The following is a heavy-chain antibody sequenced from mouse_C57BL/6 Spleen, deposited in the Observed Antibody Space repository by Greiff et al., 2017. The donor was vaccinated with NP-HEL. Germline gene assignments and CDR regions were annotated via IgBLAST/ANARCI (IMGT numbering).Heavy chain of an antibody. CDR1: GYTFTSYW. CDR3: ARELFRRGWYFDV. CDR2: IDPSDSYT. V-gene: IGHV1-69*01. Sequence: QVQLQQPGAELVMPGASVKLSCKASGYTFTSYWMHWVKQRPGQGLEWIGEIDPSDSYTNYNQKFQGKSTLTVDKSSSTAYMQLSSLTSEDSAVYDCARELFRRGWYFDVWGTGTTVTVSS. J-gene: IGHJ1*03.